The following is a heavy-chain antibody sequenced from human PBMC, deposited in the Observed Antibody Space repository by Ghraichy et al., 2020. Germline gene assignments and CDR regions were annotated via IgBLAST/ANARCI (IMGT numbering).Heavy chain of an antibody. D-gene: IGHD3-22*01. CDR3: AKSSTAGYYDSSGDYLFGY. CDR2: ISGSGGST. V-gene: IGHV3-23*01. CDR1: GFTFSSYA. J-gene: IGHJ4*02. Sequence: GGSLRLSCAASGFTFSSYAMSWVRQAPGKGLEWVSAISGSGGSTYYADSVKGRFTISRDNSKNTLYLQMNSLRAEDTAVYYCAKSSTAGYYDSSGDYLFGYWGQGTLVTVSS.